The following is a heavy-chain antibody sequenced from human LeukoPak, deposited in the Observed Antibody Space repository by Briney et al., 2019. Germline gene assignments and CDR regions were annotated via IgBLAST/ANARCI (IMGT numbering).Heavy chain of an antibody. CDR2: INPNSGGT. CDR1: GYTFTGYY. V-gene: IGHV1-2*02. Sequence: ASVKVSCKASGYTFTGYYMHWVRQAPAQGLEWMGWINPNSGGTNYAQKFQGRVTMTRDTSISTAYMELSRLRSDDTAVYYCARTLAAVAEIWFDPWGQGTLVTVSS. D-gene: IGHD6-19*01. J-gene: IGHJ5*02. CDR3: ARTLAAVAEIWFDP.